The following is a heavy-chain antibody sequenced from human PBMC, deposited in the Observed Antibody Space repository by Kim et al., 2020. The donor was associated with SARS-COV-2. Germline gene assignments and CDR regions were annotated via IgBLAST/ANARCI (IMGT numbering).Heavy chain of an antibody. CDR2: IYYSGST. D-gene: IGHD3-10*01. Sequence: SETLSLTCTVSGGSISSYYWSWIRQPPGKGLEWIGYIYYSGSTNYNPSLKSRVTISVDTSKNQFSLKLSSVTAADTAVYYCARGGLWWFGELLTDNWFDPWGQGTLVTVSS. CDR1: GGSISSYY. CDR3: ARGGLWWFGELLTDNWFDP. J-gene: IGHJ5*02. V-gene: IGHV4-59*01.